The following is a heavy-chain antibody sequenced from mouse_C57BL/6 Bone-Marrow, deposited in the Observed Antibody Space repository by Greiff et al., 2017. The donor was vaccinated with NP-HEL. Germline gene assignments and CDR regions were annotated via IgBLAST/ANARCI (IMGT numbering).Heavy chain of an antibody. CDR2: INPNNGGT. J-gene: IGHJ4*01. Sequence: SGPELVKPGASVKMSCKASGYTFTDYNMHWVKQSHGKSLEWIGYINPNNGGTSYNQKFKGKATLTVNKSSSTAYMELRSLTSEDSAVYYCARRDYYGSSYGNYYAMDYWGQGTSVTVSS. V-gene: IGHV1-22*01. CDR3: ARRDYYGSSYGNYYAMDY. CDR1: GYTFTDYN. D-gene: IGHD1-1*01.